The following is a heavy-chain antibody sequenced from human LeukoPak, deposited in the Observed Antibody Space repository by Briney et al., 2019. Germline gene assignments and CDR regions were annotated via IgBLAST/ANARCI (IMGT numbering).Heavy chain of an antibody. J-gene: IGHJ3*02. D-gene: IGHD1-26*01. CDR1: GFTFSSYA. CDR3: ARDRWELWAFDI. CDR2: ISGSGGTT. V-gene: IGHV3-23*01. Sequence: GGSLRLSCAASGFTFSSYAMSWVRQAPGKGLEWVSTISGSGGTTYYADSVKGRFTISRDNSKNTLYLQMNSLRAEDTAVYYCARDRWELWAFDIWGQGTMVTVSS.